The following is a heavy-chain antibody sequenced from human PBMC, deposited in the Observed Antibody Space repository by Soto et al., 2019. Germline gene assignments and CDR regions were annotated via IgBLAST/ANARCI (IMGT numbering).Heavy chain of an antibody. J-gene: IGHJ4*02. CDR3: AKDQRWFGEPY. CDR1: GVTFSSYA. D-gene: IGHD3-10*01. CDR2: ISGSGGST. Sequence: GGSLRLSCAASGVTFSSYAMSWVRQAPGKGLEWVSAISGSGGSTYYADSVKGRFTISRDNSKNTLYLQMNSLRAEDTAVYYCAKDQRWFGEPYWGQGTLVTVSS. V-gene: IGHV3-23*01.